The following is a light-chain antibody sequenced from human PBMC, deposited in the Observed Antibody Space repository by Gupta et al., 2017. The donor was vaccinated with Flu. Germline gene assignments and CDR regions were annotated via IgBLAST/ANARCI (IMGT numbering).Light chain of an antibody. CDR3: QAWDSTTGV. V-gene: IGLV3-1*01. Sequence: PGQTASITCSGDNLGDKYACWYQQKPGQSPVLVIYKDTKRPSGIPERFSGSNSGNTATLNISGTQAMDEADYYCQAWDSTTGVFGTGTKVTVL. CDR1: NLGDKY. CDR2: KDT. J-gene: IGLJ1*01.